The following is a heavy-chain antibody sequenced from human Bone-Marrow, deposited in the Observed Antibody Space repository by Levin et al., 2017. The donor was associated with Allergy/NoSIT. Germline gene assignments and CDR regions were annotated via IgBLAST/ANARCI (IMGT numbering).Heavy chain of an antibody. Sequence: SETLSLTFTVSGGSISSAGYHWTWIRQSPGKGLEWIGYISYRGTTYYNPSLKSRLTMSLDTSEQRFSLNLNSVTAADTAIYYCARLDGYYFDYWGQGTLVTVSS. CDR2: ISYRGTT. CDR3: ARLDGYYFDY. J-gene: IGHJ4*02. CDR1: GGSISSAGYH. D-gene: IGHD3-9*01. V-gene: IGHV4-31*03.